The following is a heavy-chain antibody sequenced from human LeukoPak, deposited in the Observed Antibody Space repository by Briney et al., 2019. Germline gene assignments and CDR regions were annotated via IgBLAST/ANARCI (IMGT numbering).Heavy chain of an antibody. CDR2: ISSSGSTI. J-gene: IGHJ4*02. V-gene: IGHV3-11*04. CDR3: ARDDYGGSSRALDY. CDR1: GFTFSDYY. D-gene: IGHD4/OR15-4a*01. Sequence: SGGSLRLSCAASGFTFSDYYMSWIRQAPGKGLEWVSYISSSGSTIYYADSVKGRFTISRDNAKNSLYLQMNSLRTEDTAVYYCARDDYGGSSRALDYWGQGTLVTVSS.